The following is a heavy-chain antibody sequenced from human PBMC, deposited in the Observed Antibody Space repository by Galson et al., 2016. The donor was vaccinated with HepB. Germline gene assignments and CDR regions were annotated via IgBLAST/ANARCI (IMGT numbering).Heavy chain of an antibody. Sequence: SLRLSCAASGFTFSRYGMHWVRQAPGKGLEWVALIWYDGSNKYYADSVKGRFTISRDNSKNTLYLQMNSLRAEDTAVFYCAREMDIAAAAIFDYWGQGTLVTGSS. V-gene: IGHV3-33*01. CDR1: GFTFSRYG. CDR2: IWYDGSNK. J-gene: IGHJ4*02. CDR3: AREMDIAAAAIFDY. D-gene: IGHD6-13*01.